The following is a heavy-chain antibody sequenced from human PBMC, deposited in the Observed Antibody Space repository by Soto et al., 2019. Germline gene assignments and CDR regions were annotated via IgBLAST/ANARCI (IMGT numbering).Heavy chain of an antibody. CDR2: IYWDDDK. D-gene: IGHD6-13*01. CDR3: AHRPRSTWHSVARNWFDP. V-gene: IGHV2-5*02. CDR1: GFSLSTSGVG. Sequence: QITLKESGPPLVKPTQTLTLTCTFSGFSLSTSGVGVGWIRQPPGKALEWLALIYWDDDKRYSPSLKTRLTITKDTSRNQVVLTMTNMDPMDTATYYCAHRPRSTWHSVARNWFDPWGQGTLVTVSS. J-gene: IGHJ5*02.